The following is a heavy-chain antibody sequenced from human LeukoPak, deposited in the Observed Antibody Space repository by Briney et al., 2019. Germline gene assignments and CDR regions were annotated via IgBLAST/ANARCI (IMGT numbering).Heavy chain of an antibody. V-gene: IGHV3-30*07. J-gene: IGHJ4*02. CDR2: ISYDGSDK. CDR3: AKDRSRWELPPFDY. CDR1: GFTFSSHA. Sequence: PGRSLRLSCAASGFTFSSHAVHWVRQAPGKGLEWVAVISYDGSDKYYADSVKGRFSISRDNSKNTVYLQMNNLRAQDTAVYYCAKDRSRWELPPFDYWGQGTLVTVSS. D-gene: IGHD1-26*01.